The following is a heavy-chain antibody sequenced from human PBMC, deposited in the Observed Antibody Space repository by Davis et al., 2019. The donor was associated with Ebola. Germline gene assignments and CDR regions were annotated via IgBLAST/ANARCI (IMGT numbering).Heavy chain of an antibody. CDR3: ARQTTVTTDFDY. CDR2: T. V-gene: IGHV5-51*01. Sequence: TRYSPSFQGQVTISADRSLSTAYLQWRSLKASDTAMYYCARQTTVTTDFDYWGQGTLVTVSS. D-gene: IGHD4-17*01. J-gene: IGHJ4*02.